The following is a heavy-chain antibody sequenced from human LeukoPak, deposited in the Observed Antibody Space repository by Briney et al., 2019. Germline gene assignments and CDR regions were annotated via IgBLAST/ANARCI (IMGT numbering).Heavy chain of an antibody. CDR3: ARDDTSGGYYEFGY. Sequence: EGSLRLSCAASGFTVSSSYMSWVRQAPGKGLECVSVIGNDGRTYYANSVKGRFTISRDISQNMVYLQVNSLRDDDTAVYYCARDDTSGGYYEFGYWGQGALLIVSS. V-gene: IGHV3-53*01. J-gene: IGHJ4*02. CDR2: IGNDGRT. CDR1: GFTVSSSY. D-gene: IGHD6-19*01.